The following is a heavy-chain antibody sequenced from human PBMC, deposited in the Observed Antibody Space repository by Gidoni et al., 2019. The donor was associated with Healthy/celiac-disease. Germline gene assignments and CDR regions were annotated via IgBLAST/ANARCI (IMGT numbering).Heavy chain of an antibody. Sequence: DVQLVQSGAEVKKPGESLKISCTASGYSFTSYCIGWLRQIPGKGLELMGILYPGHSDTRYSPAFQGPVTISADKSISTAYLQWSSLKASDPAMYYCARLVSGVSWTTMIVVALYYWGQGNLVTVSS. CDR1: GYSFTSYC. D-gene: IGHD3-22*01. V-gene: IGHV5-51*03. CDR2: LYPGHSDT. CDR3: ARLVSGVSWTTMIVVALYY. J-gene: IGHJ4*02.